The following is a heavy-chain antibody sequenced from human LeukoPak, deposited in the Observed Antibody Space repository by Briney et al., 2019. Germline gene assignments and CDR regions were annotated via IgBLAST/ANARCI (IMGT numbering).Heavy chain of an antibody. J-gene: IGHJ4*02. CDR3: AKDSVRHYDSSGYYLYYFDY. Sequence: GGSLRLSCAASGFTFSSYAMSWVRQAPGKGLEWVSAISGSGGSTYYADSVKGRFTISRDNSKNTLYLQMNSLRAEDTAVYYCAKDSVRHYDSSGYYLYYFDYWGQGTLVTVSS. CDR1: GFTFSSYA. CDR2: ISGSGGST. V-gene: IGHV3-23*01. D-gene: IGHD3-22*01.